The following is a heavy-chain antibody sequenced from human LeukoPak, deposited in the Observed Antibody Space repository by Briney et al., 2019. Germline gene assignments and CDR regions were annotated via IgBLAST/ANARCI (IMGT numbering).Heavy chain of an antibody. CDR1: GFSLSNFQ. D-gene: IGHD3-10*01. CDR3: MRDYMGWFDP. V-gene: IGHV3-30-3*01. J-gene: IGHJ5*02. Sequence: GGCLRLSCVASGFSLSNFQMYWVRQAPGKGLEWVSIISLDGSTEFYADSVKGRFTISRDTASNTMHLEMNNLRIEDTAVYYCMRDYMGWFDPWGQGSLVTVSS. CDR2: ISLDGSTE.